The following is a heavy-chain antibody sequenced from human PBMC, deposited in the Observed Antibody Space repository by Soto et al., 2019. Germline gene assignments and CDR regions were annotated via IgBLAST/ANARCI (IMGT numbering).Heavy chain of an antibody. V-gene: IGHV4-59*08. CDR2: IYYSGST. D-gene: IGHD3-9*01. J-gene: IGHJ4*02. Sequence: SETLSLTCTVSGGCISSYYWSWIRQPPGKGLEWIGYIYYSGSTNYNPSLKSRVTISVDTSKNQFSLKLSSVTAADTAVYYCARQMDDWLYPNSYYFDYWGQGTLVTVSS. CDR3: ARQMDDWLYPNSYYFDY. CDR1: GGCISSYY.